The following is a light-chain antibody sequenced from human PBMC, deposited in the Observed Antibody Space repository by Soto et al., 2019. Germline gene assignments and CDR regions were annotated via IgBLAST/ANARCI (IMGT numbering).Light chain of an antibody. CDR2: SDD. J-gene: IGLJ3*02. CDR1: SSNIGSNA. Sequence: QSVLTQPPSASGTPGQRVTISCSGSSSNIGSNAVSWYQHFPGTAPKVLIYSDDQRPSGVPDRFSGSKSGTSASLAIRGLQAEDEADYCCAAWGDSLNTWVVGGGTKLAVL. CDR3: AAWGDSLNTWV. V-gene: IGLV1-44*01.